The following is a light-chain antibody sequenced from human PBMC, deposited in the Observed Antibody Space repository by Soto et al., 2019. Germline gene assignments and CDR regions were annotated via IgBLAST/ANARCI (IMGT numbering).Light chain of an antibody. CDR3: CSYAGGSTFDWM. Sequence: SYELTQPPSVSMSPGQTASITCSGDKLGDKYACWYQQKPGQSPVLVIYQDSKRPSGIPERFSGSNSGNTATLTISGTQAMDEADYYCCSYAGGSTFDWMFGGGTKVTVL. J-gene: IGLJ3*02. CDR2: QDS. V-gene: IGLV3-1*01. CDR1: KLGDKY.